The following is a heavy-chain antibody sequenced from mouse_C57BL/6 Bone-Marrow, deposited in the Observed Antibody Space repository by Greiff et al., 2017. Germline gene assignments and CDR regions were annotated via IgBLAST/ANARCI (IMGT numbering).Heavy chain of an antibody. CDR1: GYTFTDYY. Sequence: QVQLQQSGAELVRPGASVKLSCKASGYTFTDYYINWVKQRPGQGLEWIARIYPGSGNTYYNEKFKGKATLTAEKSSSTAYMQLSSLTSEDSAVYFCARSKPQSFDVWGTGTTVTVSS. J-gene: IGHJ1*03. CDR2: IYPGSGNT. D-gene: IGHD6-1*01. CDR3: ARSKPQSFDV. V-gene: IGHV1-76*01.